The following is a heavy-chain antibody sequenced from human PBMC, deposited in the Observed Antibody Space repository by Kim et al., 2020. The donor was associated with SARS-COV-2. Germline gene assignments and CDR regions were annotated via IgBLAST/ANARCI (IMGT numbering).Heavy chain of an antibody. CDR1: GGSFSGYY. Sequence: SETLSLTCAVYGGSFSGYYWSWIRQPPGKGLEWIGEINHSGSTNYNPSLKSRVTISVDTSKNQFSLKLSSVTAADTAVYYCARNYYGSGVDYWGQGTLVTVSS. CDR2: INHSGST. V-gene: IGHV4-34*01. J-gene: IGHJ4*02. CDR3: ARNYYGSGVDY. D-gene: IGHD3-10*01.